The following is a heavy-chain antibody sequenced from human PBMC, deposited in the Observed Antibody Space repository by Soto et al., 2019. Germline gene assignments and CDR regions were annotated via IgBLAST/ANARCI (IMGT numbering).Heavy chain of an antibody. CDR3: ARDPQRRDGYHFDS. Sequence: PCGSLRLSCVASGFIFTDYSMTWIRQAPGKGLEWVSYITTGGETTLYADSVKGRFTISRDNAKKALSLEMNSLRVDDTAVYYCARDPQRRDGYHFDSWGPGTLVTASS. D-gene: IGHD5-12*01. V-gene: IGHV3-11*01. J-gene: IGHJ4*02. CDR2: ITTGGETT. CDR1: GFIFTDYS.